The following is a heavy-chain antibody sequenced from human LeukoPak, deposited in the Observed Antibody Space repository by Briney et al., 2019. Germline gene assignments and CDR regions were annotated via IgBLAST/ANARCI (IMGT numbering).Heavy chain of an antibody. V-gene: IGHV3-21*01. D-gene: IGHD5-12*01. CDR1: GFTFSSYS. J-gene: IGHJ4*02. CDR3: ARDPERGYSGYGVDY. CDR2: ISSSSSYI. Sequence: PGGTLRLSCAASGFTFSSYSMNWVRQAPGKGLEWVSSISSSSSYIYYADSVKGRFTISRDNAKNSLYLQMNSLRAEDTAVYYCARDPERGYSGYGVDYWGQGTLVTVSS.